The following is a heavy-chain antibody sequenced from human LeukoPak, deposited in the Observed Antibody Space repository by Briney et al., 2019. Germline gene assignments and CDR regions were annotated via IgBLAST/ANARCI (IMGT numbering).Heavy chain of an antibody. CDR3: AREYYGSGSYSDAFDI. CDR2: INPSGGST. CDR1: GYTFIGYY. V-gene: IGHV1-46*01. D-gene: IGHD3-10*01. J-gene: IGHJ3*02. Sequence: GASVKVSCKASGYTFIGYYMHWVRQAPGQGLEWMGIINPSGGSTSYAQKFQGRVTMTRDTSTSTVYMELSSLRSEDTAVYYCAREYYGSGSYSDAFDIWGQGTMVTVSS.